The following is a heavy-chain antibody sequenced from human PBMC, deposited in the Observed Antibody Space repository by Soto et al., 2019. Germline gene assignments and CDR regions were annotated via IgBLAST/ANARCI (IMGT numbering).Heavy chain of an antibody. J-gene: IGHJ6*03. CDR3: AKDKDTYYDFLSGYPQGGPRYYYYMDV. CDR2: ISWNSGSI. D-gene: IGHD3-3*01. CDR1: GFTFDDYA. V-gene: IGHV3-9*01. Sequence: EVQLVESGGGLVQPGRSLRLSCAASGFTFDDYAMHWVRQAPGKGLEWVSGISWNSGSIGYADSVKGRFTISRDNAKNSLYLQMNSLRAEDTALYYCAKDKDTYYDFLSGYPQGGPRYYYYMDVWGKGTTVTVSS.